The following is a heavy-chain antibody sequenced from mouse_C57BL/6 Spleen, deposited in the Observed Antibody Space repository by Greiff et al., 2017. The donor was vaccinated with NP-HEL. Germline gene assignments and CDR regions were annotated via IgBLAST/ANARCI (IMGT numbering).Heavy chain of an antibody. D-gene: IGHD1-1*02. CDR1: GYTFTDYN. J-gene: IGHJ2*01. V-gene: IGHV1-18*01. Sequence: EVKLQQSGPELVKPGASVKIPCKASGYTFTDYNMDWVKQSHGKSLEWIGDINPNNGGTIYNQKFKGKATLTVDKSSSTAYMELRSLTSEDTAVYYCARRERDWCFDYWGQGTTLTVSS. CDR3: ARRERDWCFDY. CDR2: INPNNGGT.